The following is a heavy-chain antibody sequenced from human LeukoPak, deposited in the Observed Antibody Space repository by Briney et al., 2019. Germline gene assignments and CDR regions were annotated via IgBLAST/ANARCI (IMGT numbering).Heavy chain of an antibody. D-gene: IGHD2-15*01. V-gene: IGHV3-33*01. J-gene: IGHJ4*02. CDR3: ARDRNGLHDY. Sequence: HPGGSLRLFCSASGLNFSNYGMHWLRQAPGKGLEGVASIWYDGSNKYHADSVKGRFIISRDNSKNTLYLQMNSLRAEDTAVYYCARDRNGLHDYWGQGTLVTVSS. CDR1: GLNFSNYG. CDR2: IWYDGSNK.